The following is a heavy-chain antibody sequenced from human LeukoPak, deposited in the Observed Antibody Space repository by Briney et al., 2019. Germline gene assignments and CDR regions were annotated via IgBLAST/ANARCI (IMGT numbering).Heavy chain of an antibody. CDR2: IHSSGST. CDR1: GGSISSYS. D-gene: IGHD3-22*01. CDR3: ARAYYYDSSGYYYGYYFDY. J-gene: IGHJ4*02. Sequence: TETLSLTCTVSGGSISSYSWCWIRQPPRQGQEWIGDIHSSGSTNYNSSLKSRVTISVGTSKNQFSLKLSSVTAADTAVYYCARAYYYDSSGYYYGYYFDYWGQGTLVTVSS. V-gene: IGHV4-59*08.